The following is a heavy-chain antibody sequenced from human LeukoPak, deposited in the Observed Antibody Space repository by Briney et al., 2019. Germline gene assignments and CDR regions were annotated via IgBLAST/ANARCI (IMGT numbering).Heavy chain of an antibody. V-gene: IGHV1-18*01. CDR2: ISAYNGNT. J-gene: IGHJ4*02. D-gene: IGHD6-19*01. CDR3: ARVVIGWLVRVPNFDY. Sequence: ASVKVSCKASGYTFTSYGISWVRQAPGQGLEWMGWISAYNGNTNYVQKLQGRVTMTTDTSTSTAYMELRSLRSDDTAVYYCARVVIGWLVRVPNFDYWGQGTLVTVSS. CDR1: GYTFTSYG.